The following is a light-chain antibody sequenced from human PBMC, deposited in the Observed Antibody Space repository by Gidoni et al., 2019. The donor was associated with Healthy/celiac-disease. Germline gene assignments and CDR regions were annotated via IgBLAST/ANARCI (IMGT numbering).Light chain of an antibody. CDR2: DAS. CDR3: QQRSNWPVALT. J-gene: IGKJ4*01. CDR1: QSVSSY. Sequence: EIVLTQSPATLSLSPGERATLSCRASQSVSSYLAWYQQKPGQAPRLLIYDASNRATGIPARFSGSGSGTDFTLPISSLEPEDFAVYCCQQRSNWPVALTFGGGTKVEIK. V-gene: IGKV3-11*01.